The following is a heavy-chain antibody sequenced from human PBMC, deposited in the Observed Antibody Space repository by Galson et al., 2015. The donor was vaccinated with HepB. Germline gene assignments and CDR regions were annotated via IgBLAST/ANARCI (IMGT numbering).Heavy chain of an antibody. V-gene: IGHV3-48*02. J-gene: IGHJ4*02. Sequence: SLRLSCAASGITFSGCSMNWVRQAPGRGLGWVSYFSSSGPGIHYADSVKGRFTISSANPKTSLYLQMNSLRDEDTAVYYCARATYGGWNGFGYWGQGTLVTVSS. CDR2: FSSSGPGI. D-gene: IGHD4/OR15-4a*01. CDR3: ARATYGGWNGFGY. CDR1: GITFSGCS.